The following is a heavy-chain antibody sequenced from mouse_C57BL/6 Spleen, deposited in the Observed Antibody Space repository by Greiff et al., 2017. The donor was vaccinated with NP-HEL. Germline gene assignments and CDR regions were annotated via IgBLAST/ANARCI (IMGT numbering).Heavy chain of an antibody. Sequence: EVQLVESGGGLVKPGGSLKLSCAASGFTFSDYGMHWVRQAPEKGLEWVAYISSGSSTIYYADTVKGRFTISRDNAKNTLFLQMTSLRSEDTAMYYCARNPFYDYDETGYYFDYWGQGTTLTVSS. J-gene: IGHJ2*01. CDR1: GFTFSDYG. CDR2: ISSGSSTI. D-gene: IGHD2-4*01. CDR3: ARNPFYDYDETGYYFDY. V-gene: IGHV5-17*01.